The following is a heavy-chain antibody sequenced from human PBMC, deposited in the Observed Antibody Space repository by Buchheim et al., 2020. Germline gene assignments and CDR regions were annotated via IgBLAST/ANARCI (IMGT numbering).Heavy chain of an antibody. V-gene: IGHV3-33*01. CDR2: IWYDGSNK. J-gene: IGHJ4*02. Sequence: QVQLVESGGGVVQPGRSLRLSCAASGFTFSSYGMHWVRQAPGKGLEWVAVIWYDGSNKYYADSVKGRFTISRDNSKNTQYLQMNSLRAEDTAVYYCARDYYGSGSYYRGIDYWGQGTL. D-gene: IGHD3-10*01. CDR3: ARDYYGSGSYYRGIDY. CDR1: GFTFSSYG.